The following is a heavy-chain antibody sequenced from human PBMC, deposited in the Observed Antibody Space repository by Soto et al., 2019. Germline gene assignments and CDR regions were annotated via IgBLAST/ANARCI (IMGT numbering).Heavy chain of an antibody. CDR2: IYYSGST. CDR3: ARISYYYDSSGFDY. CDR1: GGSISSYY. J-gene: IGHJ4*02. V-gene: IGHV4-59*01. D-gene: IGHD3-22*01. Sequence: SETLSLTCTVSGGSISSYYWSWIRQPPGKGLEWIGYIYYSGSTNYNPSLKSRVTISVDTSKNQFSLKLSSVTAADTAVYYCARISYYYDSSGFDYWGQGTLVTVSS.